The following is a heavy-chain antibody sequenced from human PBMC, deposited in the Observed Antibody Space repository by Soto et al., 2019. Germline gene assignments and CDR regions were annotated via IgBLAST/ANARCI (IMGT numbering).Heavy chain of an antibody. CDR3: AMSTGSFHADFDF. J-gene: IGHJ4*02. Sequence: PGGSLRLSCRNSGFIFNDYAMHWVRQAPGKGLEWVAGIDGAGGSLDYSDSVKGRFTISRDNAENSLFLQMESLRADDTAVYYCAMSTGSFHADFDFWGQGT. V-gene: IGHV3-9*01. CDR1: GFIFNDYA. D-gene: IGHD1-26*01. CDR2: IDGAGGSL.